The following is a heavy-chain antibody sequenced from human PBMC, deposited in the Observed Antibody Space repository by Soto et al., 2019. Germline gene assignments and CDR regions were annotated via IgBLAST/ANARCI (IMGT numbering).Heavy chain of an antibody. CDR1: GFTFSSYA. V-gene: IGHV3-23*01. CDR2: ISGSGGST. Sequence: GESLKISCAASGFTFSSYAMSWVRQAPGKGLEWVSAISGSGGSTYYADSVKGRFTISRDNSKNTLYLQMNSLRAEDTAVYYCAKEITVYCSSTSCSDDYWGQGTLVTVSS. D-gene: IGHD2-2*01. CDR3: AKEITVYCSSTSCSDDY. J-gene: IGHJ4*02.